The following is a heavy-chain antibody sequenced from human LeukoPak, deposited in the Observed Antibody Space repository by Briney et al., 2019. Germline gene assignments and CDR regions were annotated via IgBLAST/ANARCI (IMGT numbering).Heavy chain of an antibody. CDR3: ARDPTYYYDSSGYYYGLDC. D-gene: IGHD3-22*01. CDR1: GGSISSSSYY. CDR2: IYYSGST. V-gene: IGHV4-39*07. J-gene: IGHJ4*02. Sequence: SETLSLTCTVSGGSISSSSYYWGWIRQPPGKGLEWIGSIYYSGSTYYNPSLKSRVTISVDTSKNQFSLKLSSVAAADTAVYYCARDPTYYYDSSGYYYGLDCWGQGTLVTVSS.